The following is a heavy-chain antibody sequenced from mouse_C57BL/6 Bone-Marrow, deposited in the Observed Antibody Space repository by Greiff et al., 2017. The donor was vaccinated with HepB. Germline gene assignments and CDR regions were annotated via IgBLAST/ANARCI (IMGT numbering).Heavy chain of an antibody. CDR1: GYTFTSYW. V-gene: IGHV1-69*01. CDR2: IDPSDSDT. Sequence: QVQLQQPGAELVMPGASVKLSCKASGYTFTSYWMHWVKQRPGQGLEWIGEIDPSDSDTNYNQKFKGKSTLTVDKSSSTAYMQLSSLTSEDSAVYYCAGSNSTVVDWYFDVWGTGTTVTVSS. CDR3: AGSNSTVVDWYFDV. J-gene: IGHJ1*03. D-gene: IGHD1-1*01.